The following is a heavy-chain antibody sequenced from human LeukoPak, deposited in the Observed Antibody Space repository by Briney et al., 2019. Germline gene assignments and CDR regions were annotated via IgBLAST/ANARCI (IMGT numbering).Heavy chain of an antibody. CDR3: ARGGDKRCGGDCYSPAFDI. V-gene: IGHV4-59*12. J-gene: IGHJ3*02. D-gene: IGHD2-21*01. Sequence: PSETLPLTCTVSGGSISSYYWSWIRQPPGKGLEWIGYIYYSGSTNYNPSLKSRVTISVDTSKNQFSLKLSSVTAADTAVYYCARGGDKRCGGDCYSPAFDIWGQGTMVTVSS. CDR1: GGSISSYY. CDR2: IYYSGST.